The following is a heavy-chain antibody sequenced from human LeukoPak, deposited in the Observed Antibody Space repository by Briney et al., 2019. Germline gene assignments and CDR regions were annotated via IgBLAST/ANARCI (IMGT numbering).Heavy chain of an antibody. CDR3: ARDSAPNLLAYFDY. CDR2: IYYSGYT. Sequence: SETLSLTCTVSGGSISNRSHFWGWIRQTPGKGLEWFGSIYYSGYTYYDPSLKSRVTISVDTSKNQFSLRLNSVTAADTAVYYCARDSAPNLLAYFDYWGQGILVTVSS. CDR1: GGSISNRSHF. D-gene: IGHD2/OR15-2a*01. J-gene: IGHJ4*02. V-gene: IGHV4-39*07.